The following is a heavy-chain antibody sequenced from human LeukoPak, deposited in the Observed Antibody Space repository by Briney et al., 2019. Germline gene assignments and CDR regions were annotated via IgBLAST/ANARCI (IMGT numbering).Heavy chain of an antibody. Sequence: PGGSLRLYCAASGFTFDDYAMHWVRQAPGKGLEWVSGISWNSGSIGYADSVKGRFTISRDNAKNSLYLQMNSLRAEDTALYYCAKDQSGPVYYGMDVWGQGTTVTVSS. CDR1: GFTFDDYA. CDR2: ISWNSGSI. CDR3: AKDQSGPVYYGMDV. V-gene: IGHV3-9*01. J-gene: IGHJ6*02.